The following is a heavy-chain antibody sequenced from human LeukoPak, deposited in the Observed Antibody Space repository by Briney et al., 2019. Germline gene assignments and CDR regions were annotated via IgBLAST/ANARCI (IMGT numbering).Heavy chain of an antibody. D-gene: IGHD2-15*01. Sequence: ASVKVSCKASGYTFTSYGISWVRQAPGQGLEWMGWISAYNGKTNYAQKLQGRVTMTTDTSTSTAYMELRSLRSDDTAVYYCARDMGGSYYYYGMDVWGQGTTVTVSS. V-gene: IGHV1-18*01. J-gene: IGHJ6*02. CDR3: ARDMGGSYYYYGMDV. CDR2: ISAYNGKT. CDR1: GYTFTSYG.